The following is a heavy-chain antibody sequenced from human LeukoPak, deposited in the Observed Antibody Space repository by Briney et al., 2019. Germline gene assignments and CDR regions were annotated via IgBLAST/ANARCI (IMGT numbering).Heavy chain of an antibody. V-gene: IGHV5-51*01. CDR1: GYRFTNYW. CDR2: IYPGDSDT. J-gene: IGHJ4*02. D-gene: IGHD6-6*01. Sequence: GESLKISCKVSGYRFTNYWIGWVRQMPGKGLEWMGIIYPGDSDTRYSPSFQGHVIISADRSIGTAYLQWSSLKASDTAMYYCARHRVGLTDYNNSIGHFDYWGQGTLVTVSS. CDR3: ARHRVGLTDYNNSIGHFDY.